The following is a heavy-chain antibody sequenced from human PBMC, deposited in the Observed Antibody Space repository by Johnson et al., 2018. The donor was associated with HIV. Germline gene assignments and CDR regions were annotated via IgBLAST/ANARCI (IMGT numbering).Heavy chain of an antibody. D-gene: IGHD1-1*01. CDR2: ISYDGSNK. CDR3: TTRTWSDAFDI. J-gene: IGHJ3*02. V-gene: IGHV3-30-3*01. Sequence: QVLLLESGGGVVQPGRSLRLSCAASGFTFSSYAMHWVRQAPGKGLEWLAVISYDGSNKYYADSVKGRFTISRDNSKNTLYLQMNSLKTEDTAVYFCTTRTWSDAFDIWGRGTMVTVSS. CDR1: GFTFSSYA.